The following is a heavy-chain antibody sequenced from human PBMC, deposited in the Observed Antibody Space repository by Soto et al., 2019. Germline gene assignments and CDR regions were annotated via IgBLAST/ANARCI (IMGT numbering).Heavy chain of an antibody. Sequence: QVQLVESGGGVVQPGRSLRLSCAASGLTFSSYGMHWVRQAPGKGLEWVAVISYDGSNKYYADSVKGRFTISRDNSKNTLYLQMNSLRAEDTAVYYCAKAEIATITPSYYFDYWGQGTLVTVSS. CDR1: GLTFSSYG. J-gene: IGHJ4*02. CDR2: ISYDGSNK. CDR3: AKAEIATITPSYYFDY. V-gene: IGHV3-30*18. D-gene: IGHD5-12*01.